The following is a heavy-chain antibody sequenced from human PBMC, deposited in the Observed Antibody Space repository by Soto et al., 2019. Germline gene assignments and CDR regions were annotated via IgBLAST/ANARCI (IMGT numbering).Heavy chain of an antibody. D-gene: IGHD3-9*01. CDR1: GGSISSGGYY. CDR2: IYYSGST. CDR3: AREDYDILTAHYYGMDV. V-gene: IGHV4-31*03. Sequence: QVQLQESGPGLVKPSQTLSLTCTVSGGSISSGGYYWSWIRQHPGKGLEWIGYIYYSGSTYYNPSLKSRVTISVDTSKNQFSLNLSSVTAADTAVYYCAREDYDILTAHYYGMDVWGQGTTVTVSS. J-gene: IGHJ6*02.